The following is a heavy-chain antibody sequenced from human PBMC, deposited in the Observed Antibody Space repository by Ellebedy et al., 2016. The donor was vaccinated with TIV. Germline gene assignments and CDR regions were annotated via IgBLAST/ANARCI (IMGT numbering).Heavy chain of an antibody. CDR1: GGSFSGYY. V-gene: IGHV4-34*01. CDR3: ARGLYDFWSEANYGMDV. CDR2: ISHSGST. D-gene: IGHD3-3*01. J-gene: IGHJ6*02. Sequence: MPSETLPLTCAVYGGSFSGYYWSWIRQPPGKGLEWIGEISHSGSTNYNPSLKSRVTISVDTSKNQFSLKLSSVTAADTAVYYCARGLYDFWSEANYGMDVWGQGTTVTVSS.